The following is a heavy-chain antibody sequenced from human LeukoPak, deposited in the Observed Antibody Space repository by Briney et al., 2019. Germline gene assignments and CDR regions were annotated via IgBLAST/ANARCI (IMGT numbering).Heavy chain of an antibody. CDR1: GGSVSSYY. V-gene: IGHV4-59*02. CDR2: FYHSGGT. J-gene: IGHJ5*02. D-gene: IGHD6-19*01. CDR3: AGGYSSGWNGRVAFDP. Sequence: SETLSLTCSVSGGSVSSYYWNWIRQPPGKGLEWIGFFYHSGGTHYNPSLKSRVTISLDTSKSQVSLNLNSVTAADTAVYYCAGGYSSGWNGRVAFDPWGQGTLVTVSS.